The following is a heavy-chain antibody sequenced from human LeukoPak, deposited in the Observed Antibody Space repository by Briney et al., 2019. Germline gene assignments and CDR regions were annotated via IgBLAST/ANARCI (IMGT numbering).Heavy chain of an antibody. CDR2: INPNNGGT. Sequence: ASVKVSCKASGYTFTGYYMHWVRQAPGQGLEWMGWINPNNGGTSYAQKFQGRVTMSRDTSITTAYMELPSLTSDDTAVYYCARGYSSPVPNFDYWGQGTLVTVSS. J-gene: IGHJ4*02. V-gene: IGHV1-2*02. CDR1: GYTFTGYY. CDR3: ARGYSSPVPNFDY. D-gene: IGHD6-13*01.